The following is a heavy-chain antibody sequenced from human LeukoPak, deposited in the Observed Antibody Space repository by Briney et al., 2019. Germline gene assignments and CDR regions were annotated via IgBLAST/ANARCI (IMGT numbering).Heavy chain of an antibody. Sequence: PGGSLRLSCAASGFTFSSYEMNWVRQAPGRGLEWVSYISSSGSTIYYADSVKGRFTISRDNAKNSLYLQMNSLRAEDTAVYYCARDKILYYYDSSGGFDYWGQGTLVTVSS. CDR3: ARDKILYYYDSSGGFDY. V-gene: IGHV3-48*03. CDR1: GFTFSSYE. D-gene: IGHD3-22*01. CDR2: ISSSGSTI. J-gene: IGHJ4*02.